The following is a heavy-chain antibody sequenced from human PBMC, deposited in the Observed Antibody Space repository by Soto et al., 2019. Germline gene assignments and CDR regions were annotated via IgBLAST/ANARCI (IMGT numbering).Heavy chain of an antibody. CDR2: ISYDGTNK. J-gene: IGHJ3*02. V-gene: IGHV3-30-3*01. D-gene: IGHD3-22*01. CDR1: GFTFSRSA. Sequence: LRLSCAASGFTFSRSAMHWVRQAPGKGLEWVAVISYDGTNKNSADSVTGRFTISRDNSKNTLYLQMNSLRAEDTAVYYCARASYYDSSGFPRDAFGIWGQGTMVTVSS. CDR3: ARASYYDSSGFPRDAFGI.